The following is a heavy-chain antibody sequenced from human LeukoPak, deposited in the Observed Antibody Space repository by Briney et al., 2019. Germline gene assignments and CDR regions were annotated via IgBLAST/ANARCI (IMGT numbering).Heavy chain of an antibody. V-gene: IGHV4-39*07. CDR1: GDSITSSSYY. CDR2: VCHSGTT. Sequence: SETLSLTCTVSGDSITSSSYYWGWIRQSPGKGLEWIGSVCHSGTTYNHPSLKGQVTISIKTSKTQFSLTLSSATAADTAVYYRARAPRSSHYYIDFWGQGTLVTVSS. J-gene: IGHJ4*02. CDR3: ARAPRSSHYYIDF. D-gene: IGHD3-10*01.